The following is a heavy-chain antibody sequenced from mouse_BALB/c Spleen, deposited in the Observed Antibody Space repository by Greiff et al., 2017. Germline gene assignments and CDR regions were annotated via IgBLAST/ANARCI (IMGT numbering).Heavy chain of an antibody. Sequence: QVQLKQPGAELVRPGASVKLSCKASGYSFTSYWMNWVKQRPGQGLEWIGVINPGSGGTNYNEKFKGKATLTADKSSSTAYMQLSSLTSDDSAVYFCARGYDYAMDYWGQGTSVTVSS. CDR2: INPGSGGT. D-gene: IGHD2-4*01. CDR3: ARGYDYAMDY. V-gene: IGHV1-54*01. J-gene: IGHJ4*01. CDR1: GYSFTSYW.